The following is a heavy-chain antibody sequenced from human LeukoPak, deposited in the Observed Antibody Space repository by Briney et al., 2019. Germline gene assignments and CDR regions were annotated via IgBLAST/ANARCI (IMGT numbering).Heavy chain of an antibody. V-gene: IGHV3-30-3*01. CDR2: ISYDGSNK. J-gene: IGHJ4*02. CDR3: ARALFNDFWSGPDY. CDR1: GFTFSSYA. Sequence: GGSLRLSCAASGFTFSSYAMHWVRQAPGKGLEWVAVISYDGSNKYYADSVKGRSTISRDNSKNTLYLQMNSLRAEDTAVYYCARALFNDFWSGPDYWGQGTLVTVSS. D-gene: IGHD3-3*01.